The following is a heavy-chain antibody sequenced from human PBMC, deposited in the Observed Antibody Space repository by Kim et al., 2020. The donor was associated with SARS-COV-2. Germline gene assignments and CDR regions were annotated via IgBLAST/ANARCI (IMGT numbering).Heavy chain of an antibody. CDR1: GGSISSSSYY. Sequence: SETLSLTCTVSGGSISSSSYYWGWIRQPPGKGLEWIGSIYYSGSTYYNPSLKSRVTISVDTSKNQFSLKLSSVTAADTAVYYCATLQDDILTGYYPFDYWGQGTLVTVSS. J-gene: IGHJ4*02. V-gene: IGHV4-39*01. CDR3: ATLQDDILTGYYPFDY. D-gene: IGHD3-9*01. CDR2: IYYSGST.